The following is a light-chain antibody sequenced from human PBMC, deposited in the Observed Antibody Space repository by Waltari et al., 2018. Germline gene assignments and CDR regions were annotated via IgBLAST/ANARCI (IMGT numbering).Light chain of an antibody. CDR3: QSYDTSLSVV. V-gene: IGLV1-40*01. J-gene: IGLJ3*02. CDR2: GST. CDR1: GSNIGAGYD. Sequence: QSVLTQPPSVSGAPGQRVTISCTGSGSNIGAGYDVHWYQQLPRAAPKLLIYGSTSRPLGVPARCFGSTSGTSASLAITGLQAEDDADYYCQSYDTSLSVVFGGGTKLTVL.